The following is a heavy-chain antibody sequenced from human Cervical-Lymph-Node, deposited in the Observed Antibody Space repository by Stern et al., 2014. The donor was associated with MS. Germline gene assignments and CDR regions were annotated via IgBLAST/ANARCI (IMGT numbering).Heavy chain of an antibody. V-gene: IGHV1-46*03. J-gene: IGHJ6*02. CDR1: GYTLTSYS. CDR2: IDPNGGST. Sequence: VQLVQSGAEVKKPGASVKVSCEASGYTLTSYSMHWVRQAHGQGLEWLGVIDPNGGSTRYAQKFQGRVSMTSDTSTTTVYIEVSGLRSEDTAVYYCARGDHYYSYGLDVWGQGTTVTVSS. CDR3: ARGDHYYSYGLDV.